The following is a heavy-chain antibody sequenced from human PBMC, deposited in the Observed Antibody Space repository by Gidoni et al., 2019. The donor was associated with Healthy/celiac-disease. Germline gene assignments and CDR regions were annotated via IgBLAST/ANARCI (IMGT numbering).Heavy chain of an antibody. V-gene: IGHV3-23*01. Sequence: EVQLLESGGGLVHPGGSLRLSCAASGFTFSSDAMRWVRQAPGKGLEWVSAISGSGGSTYYADSVKGRFTISRDNSKNTLYLQMNSLRAEDTAVYYCAKRRVTMVRGVMDVWGQGTTVTVSS. J-gene: IGHJ6*02. CDR3: AKRRVTMVRGVMDV. CDR2: ISGSGGST. CDR1: GFTFSSDA. D-gene: IGHD3-10*01.